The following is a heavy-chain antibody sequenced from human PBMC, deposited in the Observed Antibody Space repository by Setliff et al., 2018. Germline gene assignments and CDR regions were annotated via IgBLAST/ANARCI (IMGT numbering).Heavy chain of an antibody. CDR1: GFTFSSYW. V-gene: IGHV3-7*01. J-gene: IGHJ5*02. D-gene: IGHD3-3*01. CDR3: ARDKLRFLENWFDP. CDR2: IKQDGSEK. Sequence: GGSLRLSCAASGFTFSSYWMSWVRKAPGKGLEWVANIKQDGSEKYYVDSVKGRFTISRDNVKNSLYLQMNSLRAEDTAVYYCARDKLRFLENWFDPWGQGTLVTVSS.